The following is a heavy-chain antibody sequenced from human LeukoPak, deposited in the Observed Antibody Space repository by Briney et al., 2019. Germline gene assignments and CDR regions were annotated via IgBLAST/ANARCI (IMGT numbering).Heavy chain of an antibody. V-gene: IGHV4-4*02. CDR3: ARDIAVAGNAEDY. D-gene: IGHD6-19*01. J-gene: IGHJ4*02. Sequence: SETLSLTGAVSGVSISSSNWWSWVRQPPGKGLEWIGEIYHSGSTNYNPSLKSRVTISVDKSKNQFSLKLSSVTAADTAVYYCARDIAVAGNAEDYWGQGTLVTVSS. CDR2: IYHSGST. CDR1: GVSISSSNW.